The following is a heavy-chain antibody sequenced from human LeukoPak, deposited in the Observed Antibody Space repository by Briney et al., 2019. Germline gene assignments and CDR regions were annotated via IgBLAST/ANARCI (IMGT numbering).Heavy chain of an antibody. J-gene: IGHJ6*02. Sequence: ASVKVSCKASGYTFTSYGISWVRQAPGQGLEWMGWISAYNGNTNYAQKLQGRVTMTTDTSTSTAYMELRSLRSDDTAVYYCARLGLYGDYVYGMDVWGQGTTVTVSS. D-gene: IGHD4-17*01. CDR3: ARLGLYGDYVYGMDV. V-gene: IGHV1-18*01. CDR2: ISAYNGNT. CDR1: GYTFTSYG.